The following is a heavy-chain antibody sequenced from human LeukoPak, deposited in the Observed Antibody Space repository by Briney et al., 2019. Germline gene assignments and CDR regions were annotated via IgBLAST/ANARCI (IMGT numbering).Heavy chain of an antibody. D-gene: IGHD3-22*01. V-gene: IGHV4-39*01. CDR2: IYYSGST. CDR1: GGSISSSSYY. Sequence: SETLSLTCTVSGGSISSSSYYWGWIRLPPGKGLEWIGSIYYSGSTYYNPSLKSRVTISVDTSKNQFSLKLSSVTAADTAVYYCAGHEDNYYDSSGYYYVGYWGQGTLVTVSS. CDR3: AGHEDNYYDSSGYYYVGY. J-gene: IGHJ4*02.